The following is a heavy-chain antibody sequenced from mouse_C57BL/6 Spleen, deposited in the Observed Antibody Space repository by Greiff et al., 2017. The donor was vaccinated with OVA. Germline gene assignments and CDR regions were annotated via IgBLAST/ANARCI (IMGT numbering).Heavy chain of an antibody. V-gene: IGHV14-4*01. J-gene: IGHJ4*01. D-gene: IGHD2-4*01. CDR1: GFNIKDDY. Sequence: VQLQQSGAELVRPGASVKLSCTASGFNIKDDYMHWVKQRPEQGLEWIGWIDPENGDTEYASKFQGKATITADTSSNTAYLQLSSLTSEDTAVYCCTTYYDYLYAMDYWGQGTSVTVSS. CDR2: IDPENGDT. CDR3: TTYYDYLYAMDY.